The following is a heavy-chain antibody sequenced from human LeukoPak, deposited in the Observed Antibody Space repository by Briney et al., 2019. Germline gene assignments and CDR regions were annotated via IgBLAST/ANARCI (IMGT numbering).Heavy chain of an antibody. CDR1: GGSISSGDYY. J-gene: IGHJ4*02. V-gene: IGHV4-30-4*08. Sequence: SETLSLTCTVSGGSISSGDYYWSWIRQPPGKGLEYIGYIYYSGSTYYNPSLKSRVTISVDTSKNQFSLKLSSVTAADTAVYYCARGVPAATLDYWGQGTLVTVSS. CDR3: ARGVPAATLDY. CDR2: IYYSGST. D-gene: IGHD2-15*01.